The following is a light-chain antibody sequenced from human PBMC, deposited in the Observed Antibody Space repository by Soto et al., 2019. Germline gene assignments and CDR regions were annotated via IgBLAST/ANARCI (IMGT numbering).Light chain of an antibody. CDR2: DVS. V-gene: IGLV2-14*01. Sequence: QSVLTQPASVSGSPGQSITISCTGTSSDIGSNNYVSWFQQRPGKAPTLIIYDVSNRPSGVSTHFSGSKSGNTASLTISGLLPEDEAEYYCSSYTTTTRLFGGGTKVTVL. CDR3: SSYTTTTRL. CDR1: SSDIGSNNY. J-gene: IGLJ3*02.